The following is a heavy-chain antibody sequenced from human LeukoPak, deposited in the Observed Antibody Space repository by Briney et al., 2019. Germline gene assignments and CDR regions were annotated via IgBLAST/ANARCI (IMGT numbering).Heavy chain of an antibody. V-gene: IGHV3-21*01. CDR1: GFPFSASA. CDR3: ARSDEYFDWLFADY. Sequence: PGGSLRLSCAAFGFPFSASAMNWVRQAPGKGLEWVSSISSSSSYIYYADSVKGRFTISRDNAKNSLYLQMNSLRAEDTAVYYCARSDEYFDWLFADYWGQGTLVTVSS. J-gene: IGHJ4*02. CDR2: ISSSSSYI. D-gene: IGHD3-9*01.